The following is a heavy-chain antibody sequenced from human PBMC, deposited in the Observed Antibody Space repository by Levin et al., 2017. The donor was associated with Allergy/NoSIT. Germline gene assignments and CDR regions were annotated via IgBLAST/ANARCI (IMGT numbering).Heavy chain of an antibody. D-gene: IGHD2-2*02. J-gene: IGHJ6*03. Sequence: GESLKISCAASGFTFSSYAMSWVRQAPGKGLEWVSAISGSGGSTYYADSVKGRFTISRDNSKNTLYLQMNSLRAEDTAVYYCAKGSLGWDIVVVPAAIGSRKQLEEDYYYMDGWGKGTTVTVSS. CDR1: GFTFSSYA. CDR2: ISGSGGST. CDR3: AKGSLGWDIVVVPAAIGSRKQLEEDYYYMDG. V-gene: IGHV3-23*01.